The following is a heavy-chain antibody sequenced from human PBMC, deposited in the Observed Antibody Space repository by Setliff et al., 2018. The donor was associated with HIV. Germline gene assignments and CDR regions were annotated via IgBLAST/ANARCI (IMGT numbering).Heavy chain of an antibody. CDR3: ARELLKRRAFDI. D-gene: IGHD3-10*01. Sequence: PGESLKISCKGSGYSFTSYWIGWVSQMPGKGLEGMGISYPGDSDTSYSPSFQGKVTISADKSISTAYLQWSSLKASDTAMYYCARELLKRRAFDIWGQGTMVTVSS. CDR1: GYSFTSYW. CDR2: SYPGDSDT. J-gene: IGHJ3*02. V-gene: IGHV5-51*01.